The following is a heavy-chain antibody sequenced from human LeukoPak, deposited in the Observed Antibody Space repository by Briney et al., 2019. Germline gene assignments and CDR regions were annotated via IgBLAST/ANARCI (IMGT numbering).Heavy chain of an antibody. CDR1: GFTFSSYG. J-gene: IGHJ6*04. D-gene: IGHD3-10*02. V-gene: IGHV3-48*04. Sequence: GGSLRLSCATSGFTFSSYGMSWVRQAPGKGLEWVSYISSSGSTIYYADSVKGRFTISRDNAKNSLYLQMNSLRAEDTAVYYCAELGITMIGGVWGKGTTVTISS. CDR2: ISSSGSTI. CDR3: AELGITMIGGV.